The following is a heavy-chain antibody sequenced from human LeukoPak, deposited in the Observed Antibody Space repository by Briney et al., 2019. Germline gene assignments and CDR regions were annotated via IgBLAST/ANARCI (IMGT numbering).Heavy chain of an antibody. V-gene: IGHV1-2*02. CDR2: INPNSGGT. CDR1: GYTFTGYY. Sequence: ASVKVSCKASGYTFTGYYMHWVRQAPGQGLEWMGWINPNSGGTNYAQKFQGRVTMTRDTSISTAYMELSRLRSGDTAVYFCARGYYDSSDYEYSQHWGQGTLVTVSS. D-gene: IGHD3-22*01. J-gene: IGHJ1*01. CDR3: ARGYYDSSDYEYSQH.